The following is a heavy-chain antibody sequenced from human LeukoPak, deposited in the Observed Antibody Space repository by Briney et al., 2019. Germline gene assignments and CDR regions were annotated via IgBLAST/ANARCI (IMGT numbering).Heavy chain of an antibody. Sequence: QPGGSLRLSCSASGFTFSSYAMLWVRQAPGMGLEYVSTISSNGGSTYYADSVKGRFTISRDNSKNTLYLQMSSLRAEDTAVYYCVKGGIVVLISAFDIWGQGTMVTVSS. V-gene: IGHV3-64D*06. J-gene: IGHJ3*02. CDR1: GFTFSSYA. CDR2: ISSNGGST. D-gene: IGHD3-22*01. CDR3: VKGGIVVLISAFDI.